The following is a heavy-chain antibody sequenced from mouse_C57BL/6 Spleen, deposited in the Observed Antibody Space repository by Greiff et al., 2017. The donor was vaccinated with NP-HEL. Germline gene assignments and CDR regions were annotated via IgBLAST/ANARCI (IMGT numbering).Heavy chain of an antibody. CDR2: IDPEDGDT. CDR1: GFNITDYY. CDR3: TTITTVRAY. V-gene: IGHV14-1*01. Sequence: EVQLQQSGAELVRPGASVKLSCTASGFNITDYYMHWVKQRPEQGLEWIGRIDPEDGDTEYAPKFPGKATMTADTSSNTAYLQLSSLTSEDTAVYYCTTITTVRAYWGQGTLVTVSA. J-gene: IGHJ3*01. D-gene: IGHD1-1*01.